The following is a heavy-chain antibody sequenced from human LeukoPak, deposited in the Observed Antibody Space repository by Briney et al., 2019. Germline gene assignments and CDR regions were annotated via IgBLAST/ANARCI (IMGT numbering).Heavy chain of an antibody. J-gene: IGHJ3*02. D-gene: IGHD5-24*01. V-gene: IGHV1-46*01. Sequence: ASVKVSCKASGYTFTSYYMHWVRQAPGQGREWMGIINPSGGSTSYAQKFQGRVTMTRDTSTSTVYMELRSLRSEDTAVYYCALYGYDAFDISGEGKMVTVSS. CDR1: GYTFTSYY. CDR3: ALYGYDAFDI. CDR2: INPSGGST.